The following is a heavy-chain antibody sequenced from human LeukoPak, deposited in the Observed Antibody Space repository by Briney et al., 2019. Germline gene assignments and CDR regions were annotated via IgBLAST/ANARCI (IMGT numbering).Heavy chain of an antibody. Sequence: SETLSLTCTVSGGSISSSSYYWGWIRQPPGKGLEWIGEINHSGSTNYNPSLKSRVTISVDTSKNQFSLKLSSVTAADTAVYYCARGSVYSSSWYVDPWGQGTLVTVSS. CDR3: ARGSVYSSSWYVDP. CDR2: INHSGST. J-gene: IGHJ5*02. CDR1: GGSISSSSYY. V-gene: IGHV4-39*07. D-gene: IGHD6-13*01.